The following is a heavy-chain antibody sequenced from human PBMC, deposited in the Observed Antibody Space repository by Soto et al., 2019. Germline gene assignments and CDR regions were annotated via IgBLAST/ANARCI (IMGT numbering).Heavy chain of an antibody. V-gene: IGHV4-59*10. J-gene: IGHJ6*02. CDR2: VYARGAT. CDR3: ARSSGDDFFYYGMDV. CDR1: GASITSHY. Sequence: SETLSLTCSVSGASITSHYWNWIRQSAGGGLQWIGRVYARGATNYNPSLKSRVTTSGDTSKNQFSLKLTSVTAADTAVYYCARSSGDDFFYYGMDVWGHGTTVTVSS. D-gene: IGHD4-17*01.